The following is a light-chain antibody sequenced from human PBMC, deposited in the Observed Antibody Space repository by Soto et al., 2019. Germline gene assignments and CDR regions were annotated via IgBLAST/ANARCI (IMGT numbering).Light chain of an antibody. J-gene: IGKJ4*01. CDR3: QQYDDLPFT. CDR1: QDVSNY. CDR2: AAS. V-gene: IGKV1-33*01. Sequence: DIQMTQSPSSLSASVGDRVTITCQASQDVSNYLSWYQQKPGKAPKLLISAASNLETGVPLRFSGSGSGTHFTFTISSLQPEDVATYYCQQYDDLPFTFGGGSNVEIK.